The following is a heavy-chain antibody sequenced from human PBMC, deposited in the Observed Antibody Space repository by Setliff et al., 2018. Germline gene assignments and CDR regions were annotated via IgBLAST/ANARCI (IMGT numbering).Heavy chain of an antibody. CDR1: GDSINSGTYY. CDR3: ARGRGLEWLPESWFDP. J-gene: IGHJ5*02. CDR2: IYTGGST. Sequence: LSLTCSVSGDSINSGTYYWSWFRQSAGKGLEWIGRIYTGGSTNYNPSLKSRVTISLDTSKNHFSLTLTSVTAADTAIYYCARGRGLEWLPESWFDPWGQGTLVTVSS. V-gene: IGHV4-61*02. D-gene: IGHD3-3*01.